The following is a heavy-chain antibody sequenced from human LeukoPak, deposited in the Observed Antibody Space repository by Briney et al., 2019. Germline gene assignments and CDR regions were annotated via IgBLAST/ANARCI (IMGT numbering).Heavy chain of an antibody. Sequence: GGSLRLSCAASGFTFSSYAMHWVRQAPGKGLEWVAVISYDGSNKYYADSVKGRFTISRDNSKNTLYLQMNSLRAEDTAVYYCARSNWNYWGQGTPVTVSS. V-gene: IGHV3-30-3*01. CDR2: ISYDGSNK. CDR3: ARSNWNY. D-gene: IGHD1-1*01. J-gene: IGHJ4*02. CDR1: GFTFSSYA.